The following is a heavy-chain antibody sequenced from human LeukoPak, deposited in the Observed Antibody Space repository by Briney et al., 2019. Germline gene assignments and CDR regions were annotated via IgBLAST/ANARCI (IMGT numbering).Heavy chain of an antibody. D-gene: IGHD1-1*01. CDR3: ASASSAGTTQYYYYGMDV. CDR1: GYTFTGYY. J-gene: IGHJ6*02. Sequence: GASVRVSCKASGYTFTGYYMHRVRQAPGQGLEWMGWINPNSGGTNYAQKFRGRVTMTRDTSISTAYMELSRLRSDDTAVYYCASASSAGTTQYYYYGMDVWGQGTTATVSS. V-gene: IGHV1-2*02. CDR2: INPNSGGT.